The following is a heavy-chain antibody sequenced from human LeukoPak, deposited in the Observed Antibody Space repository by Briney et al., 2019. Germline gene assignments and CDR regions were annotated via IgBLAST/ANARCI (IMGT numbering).Heavy chain of an antibody. CDR3: ARELYSYGSKYFDY. Sequence: GGSLRLSCAGSGFTFSSYAMSWVRQAPGKGLEWVAVISYDGSNKYYADSVKGRFTISRDNSKNTLYLQMNSLRAEDTAVYYCARELYSYGSKYFDYWGQGTLVTVSS. J-gene: IGHJ4*02. CDR1: GFTFSSYA. D-gene: IGHD5-18*01. CDR2: ISYDGSNK. V-gene: IGHV3-30-3*01.